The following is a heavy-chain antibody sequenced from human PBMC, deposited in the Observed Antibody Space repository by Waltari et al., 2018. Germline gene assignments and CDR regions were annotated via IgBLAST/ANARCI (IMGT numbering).Heavy chain of an antibody. J-gene: IGHJ4*02. V-gene: IGHV3-9*01. Sequence: EVQLVESGGGLVQPGRSLRLSCAASGFTFDDYAIPWVRQAPGKGLEWVSGISWNSGSIGYADSVKGRFTISRDNAKNSLYLQMNSLRAEDTALYYCAKSGGNRRYYFDYWGQGTLVTVSS. CDR2: ISWNSGSI. D-gene: IGHD2-15*01. CDR3: AKSGGNRRYYFDY. CDR1: GFTFDDYA.